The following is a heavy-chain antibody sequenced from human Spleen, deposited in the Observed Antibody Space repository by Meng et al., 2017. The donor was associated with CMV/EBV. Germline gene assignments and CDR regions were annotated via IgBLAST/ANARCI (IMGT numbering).Heavy chain of an antibody. J-gene: IGHJ4*02. D-gene: IGHD2-8*02. V-gene: IGHV3-21*04. Sequence: GGSLRLSCAASGFTFSSYSMNWVRQAPGKGLEWVSSISSSSSYIYYADSVKGRFTISRDNAKNSLYLQMNSLRAEDTAVYYCAKDRGYWPQYYFDYWGQGTLVTVSS. CDR2: ISSSSSYI. CDR3: AKDRGYWPQYYFDY. CDR1: GFTFSSYS.